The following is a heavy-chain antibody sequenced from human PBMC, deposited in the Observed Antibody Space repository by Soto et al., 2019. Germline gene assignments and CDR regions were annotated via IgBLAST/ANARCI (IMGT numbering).Heavy chain of an antibody. Sequence: PVGSLRLSCASSGFTFSSYAMSLVRQAPGKGLEWVSAISGSGGSTYYADSVKGRFTISRDNSKNTLYLQMNSLRAEDTAVYYCAKGNCISTSCYGDYYYYYGMDVWGQGTTVTVSS. J-gene: IGHJ6*02. CDR1: GFTFSSYA. V-gene: IGHV3-23*01. D-gene: IGHD2-2*01. CDR3: AKGNCISTSCYGDYYYYYGMDV. CDR2: ISGSGGST.